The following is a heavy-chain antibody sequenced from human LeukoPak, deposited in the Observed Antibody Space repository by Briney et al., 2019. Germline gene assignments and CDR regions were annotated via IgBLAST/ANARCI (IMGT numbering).Heavy chain of an antibody. V-gene: IGHV3-23*01. CDR3: ASGCSSTSCLLDAFDI. J-gene: IGHJ3*02. CDR2: ISGSGGST. D-gene: IGHD2-2*01. Sequence: PGGSLRLSCAASGFTFSSYAMSWVRQAPGKGLEWVSAISGSGGSTYYADSVKGRFTISRDNSKNTLYLQMNSLRAEDTAVYYCASGCSSTSCLLDAFDIWGQGTMVTISS. CDR1: GFTFSSYA.